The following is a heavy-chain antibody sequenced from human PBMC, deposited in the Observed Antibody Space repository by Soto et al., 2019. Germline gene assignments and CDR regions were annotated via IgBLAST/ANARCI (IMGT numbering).Heavy chain of an antibody. CDR2: ISSYGGST. Sequence: EVQLMESGGGLVQPGGSLRLSCAASGFTFSSYAMHWVRQAPGKGLEYVSAISSYGGSTYYANSVKGRFTISRDNSKNTLYLQMGSLRAEDMAVYYCARDPDSSGYYYFDYWGQGTLVTVSS. J-gene: IGHJ4*02. D-gene: IGHD3-22*01. CDR3: ARDPDSSGYYYFDY. V-gene: IGHV3-64*01. CDR1: GFTFSSYA.